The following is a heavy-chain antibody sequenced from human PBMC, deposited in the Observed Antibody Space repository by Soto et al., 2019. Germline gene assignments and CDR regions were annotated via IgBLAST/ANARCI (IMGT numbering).Heavy chain of an antibody. D-gene: IGHD3-3*01. J-gene: IGHJ4*02. CDR2: ISAYSGKT. Sequence: ASVKVSCKTSGYTLTSYGISWVRQAPGQRLEWMGWISAYSGKTNYAQNLQGRLTMTTDKSTSTAYMELRSLRSDDTALYYCARDNSGDFWSGYSHYYFDYWGQGTLVTSPQ. CDR1: GYTLTSYG. V-gene: IGHV1-18*01. CDR3: ARDNSGDFWSGYSHYYFDY.